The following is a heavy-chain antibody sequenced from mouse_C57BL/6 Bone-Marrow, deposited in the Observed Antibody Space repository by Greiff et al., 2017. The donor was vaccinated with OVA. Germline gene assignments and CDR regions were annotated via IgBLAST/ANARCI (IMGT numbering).Heavy chain of an antibody. V-gene: IGHV1-64*01. CDR3: ARGGY. CDR1: GYTFTSYW. J-gene: IGHJ2*01. CDR2: INPNSGST. Sequence: QVQLQQPGAELVKPGASVKLSCKASGYTFTSYWMHWVKQRPGQGLEWIGMINPNSGSTNYNEKFKIKATLTVDKSSSSAYMQLSSVTSEDSAFYYCARGGYWGQGTTLTVSS.